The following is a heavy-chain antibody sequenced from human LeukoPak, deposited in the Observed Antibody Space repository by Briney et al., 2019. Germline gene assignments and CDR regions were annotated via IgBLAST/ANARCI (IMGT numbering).Heavy chain of an antibody. CDR2: IYYSGST. V-gene: IGHV4-59*12. J-gene: IGHJ4*02. CDR3: AREHGGSLFDY. Sequence: SETLSLTCTVSGGSISSYYWSWIRQPPGKGLEWIGYIYYSGSTNYNPSLKSRVTISVDTSKNQFSLKLSSVTAADTAVYYCAREHGGSLFDYSGQGTLVTVSS. CDR1: GGSISSYY. D-gene: IGHD4-23*01.